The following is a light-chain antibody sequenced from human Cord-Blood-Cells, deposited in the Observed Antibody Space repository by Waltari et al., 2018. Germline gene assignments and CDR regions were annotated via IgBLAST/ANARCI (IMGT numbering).Light chain of an antibody. Sequence: DIVMTQSPDSLAVSLGERATINCKSSQSVLYSSNNKNYLAGYQQKPVQPPKLLIYWASTRESGVPDRFSGSGSGTDFTLTISSLQAEDVAVYYCQQYYSTPPTFGQGTKVEIK. CDR2: WAS. V-gene: IGKV4-1*01. CDR1: QSVLYSSNNKNY. CDR3: QQYYSTPPT. J-gene: IGKJ1*01.